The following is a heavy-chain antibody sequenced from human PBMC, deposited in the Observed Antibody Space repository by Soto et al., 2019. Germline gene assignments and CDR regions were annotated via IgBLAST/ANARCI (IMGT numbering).Heavy chain of an antibody. J-gene: IGHJ4*02. Sequence: SETLSLTCTVSGGSISSSNYFWGRIRQPPGKGLEWIGSMYYSGSTYYNPSLKSRVTISVDTSKNQFSLKLSSVTAADTAVYYCARRYGDCFDYWGQGTLVTVSS. CDR3: ARRYGDCFDY. V-gene: IGHV4-39*01. D-gene: IGHD4-17*01. CDR1: GGSISSSNYF. CDR2: MYYSGST.